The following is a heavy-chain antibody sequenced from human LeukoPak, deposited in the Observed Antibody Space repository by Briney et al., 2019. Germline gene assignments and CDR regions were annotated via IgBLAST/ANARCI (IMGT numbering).Heavy chain of an antibody. D-gene: IGHD3-10*01. CDR1: GYTFTSYG. V-gene: IGHV1-18*04. CDR2: ISAYNGNT. Sequence: GPVKVSCKASGYTFTSYGISWVRQAPAQGLEWMGWISAYNGNTTYAQKLQGRVTMTTDTSTSTAYMELRSLRSDDTAVYYCAREGPSITMVRGVTPMDWFDPWGQGTLVTVSS. J-gene: IGHJ5*02. CDR3: AREGPSITMVRGVTPMDWFDP.